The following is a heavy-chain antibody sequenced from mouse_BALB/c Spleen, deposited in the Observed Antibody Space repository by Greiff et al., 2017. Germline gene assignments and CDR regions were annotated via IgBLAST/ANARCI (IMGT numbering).Heavy chain of an antibody. V-gene: IGHV5-6-5*01. CDR3: ARGIHYYGPDWFAY. CDR2: ISSGGST. D-gene: IGHD1-2*01. CDR1: GFTFSSYA. Sequence: EVKLVESGGGLVKPGGSLKLSCAASGFTFSSYAMSWVRQTPEKRLEWVASISSGGSTYYPDSVKGRFTISRDNARNILYLQMSSLRSEDTAMYYCARGIHYYGPDWFAYWGQGTLVTVSA. J-gene: IGHJ3*01.